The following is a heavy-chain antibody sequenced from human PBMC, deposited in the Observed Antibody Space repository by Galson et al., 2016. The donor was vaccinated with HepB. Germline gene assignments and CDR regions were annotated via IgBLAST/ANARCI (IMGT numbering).Heavy chain of an antibody. CDR3: ARHYDDSRVNRWFDP. D-gene: IGHD3-22*01. Sequence: SETLSLTCAVYGGSFSGYYWSWIRQPPGKGLEWIGEINHSGSTNYNPSLKSRVTISVDTSKNQNSLYLQMNSLRDEDTAVYYCARHYDDSRVNRWFDPWGHGTLVTVSS. V-gene: IGHV4-34*01. CDR1: GGSFSGYY. CDR2: INHSGST. J-gene: IGHJ5*02.